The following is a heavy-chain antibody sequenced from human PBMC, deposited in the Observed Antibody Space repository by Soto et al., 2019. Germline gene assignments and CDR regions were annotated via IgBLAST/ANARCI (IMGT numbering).Heavy chain of an antibody. Sequence: ESLALASTVSRVSIINHYWSGMRQYPGKGMEWIGNIDYSGSTNYNPSLKSRVTISVDTSKKQFSLKLRSVTGADTAVYYCASMRNYSYWYFDYWGQGTLVTVYS. D-gene: IGHD3-10*01. V-gene: IGHV4-59*11. CDR3: ASMRNYSYWYFDY. CDR1: RVSIINHY. J-gene: IGHJ4*02. CDR2: IDYSGST.